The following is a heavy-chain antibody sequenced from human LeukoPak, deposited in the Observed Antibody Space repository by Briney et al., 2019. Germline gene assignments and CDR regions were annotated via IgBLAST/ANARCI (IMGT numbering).Heavy chain of an antibody. CDR2: INHSGSI. V-gene: IGHV4-34*01. CDR3: ARDRLQLQS. J-gene: IGHJ5*02. Sequence: SETLSLTCAVYGGSFSGYYWSWIRQPPGKGLEWIGEINHSGSINYNPSLKSRVTISVDTSKNQFSLKLSSVTAADTAVYYCARDRLQLQSWGQGTLVTVSS. CDR1: GGSFSGYY. D-gene: IGHD1-1*01.